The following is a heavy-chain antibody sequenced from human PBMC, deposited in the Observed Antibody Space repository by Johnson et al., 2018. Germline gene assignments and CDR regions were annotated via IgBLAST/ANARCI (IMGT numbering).Heavy chain of an antibody. CDR1: GGTFSSYA. CDR3: ARVVAIPPGGYYYYYYMDV. CDR2: IIPIFGTG. D-gene: IGHD2-21*01. V-gene: IGHV1-69*01. Sequence: QVQLVQSGAEVKKPGSSVKVSCKASGGTFSSYAISWVRQAPGQGLEWMGGIIPIFGTGNYAQKFQGRVTITADESTRAAYMGLSSLRSEDTAVYYCARVVAIPPGGYYYYYYMDVWGKGTTVTVSS. J-gene: IGHJ6*03.